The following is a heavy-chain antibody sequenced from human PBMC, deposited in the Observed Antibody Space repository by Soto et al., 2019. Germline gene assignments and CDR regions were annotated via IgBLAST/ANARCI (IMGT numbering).Heavy chain of an antibody. D-gene: IGHD2-2*01. J-gene: IGHJ6*02. CDR3: ARDWGGEFGWDIVVVPDYHGMDG. CDR1: GDSVSSNSAA. Sequence: SQTLSLTGASSGDSVSSNSAAWNWIRQSPSRGLEWLGRTYYRSKWYNDYAVSVKSRITINPDTSKNQFSLQLNPVTPEDTAEYYCARDWGGEFGWDIVVVPDYHGMDGRGQGTTVNVSS. V-gene: IGHV6-1*01. CDR2: TYYRSKWYN.